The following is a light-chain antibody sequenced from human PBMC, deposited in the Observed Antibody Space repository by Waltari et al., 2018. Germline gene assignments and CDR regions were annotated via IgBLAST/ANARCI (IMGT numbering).Light chain of an antibody. V-gene: IGLV1-40*01. Sequence: QSVLTQPPSVSGAPGQRVTMSCTGSSSNIGAGSDVHWYRHLPGTAPKLLIYANTRRPSGVPDRFSGSKSGTSASLAITGLQTEDEADYYCQSYDSSLSGVVFGGGTKLTVL. CDR2: ANT. CDR1: SSNIGAGSD. CDR3: QSYDSSLSGVV. J-gene: IGLJ2*01.